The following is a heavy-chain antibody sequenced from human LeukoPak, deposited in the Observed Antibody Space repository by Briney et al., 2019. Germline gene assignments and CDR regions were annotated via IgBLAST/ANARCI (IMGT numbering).Heavy chain of an antibody. CDR1: GGSFSGYY. J-gene: IGHJ5*02. CDR3: ARSALDWFDP. CDR2: INHSGST. Sequence: KPSETLSLTCAVYGGSFSGYYWSWIRQPPGKGLEWIGEINHSGSTNYNPSLKSRVTISVDTSKNQFSLKLSSVTAADTAVYYCARSALDWFDPWGQGTLVTVSS. V-gene: IGHV4-34*01.